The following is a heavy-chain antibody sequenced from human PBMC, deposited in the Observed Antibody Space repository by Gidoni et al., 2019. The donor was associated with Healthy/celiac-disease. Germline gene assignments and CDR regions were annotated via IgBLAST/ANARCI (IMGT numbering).Heavy chain of an antibody. CDR2: IYQSGST. Sequence: QVQLQESDPGLVKPSETLPLTCPVSGYSISSGYYWGWIRQPPGKGLEWIGSIYQSGSTYYNPSLKSRVTISVDASKNHFSLKLTSVTAADTAVYYCAKHDCSGGNSCYSLGFDYWGQGTLVTVSS. V-gene: IGHV4-38-2*01. J-gene: IGHJ4*02. CDR1: GYSISSGYY. D-gene: IGHD2-15*01. CDR3: AKHDCSGGNSCYSLGFDY.